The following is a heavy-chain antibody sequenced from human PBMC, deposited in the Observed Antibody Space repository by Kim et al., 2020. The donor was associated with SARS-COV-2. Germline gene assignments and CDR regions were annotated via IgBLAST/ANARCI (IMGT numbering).Heavy chain of an antibody. D-gene: IGHD3-10*02. V-gene: IGHV1-18*01. Sequence: AQKLQGRVTMTTDTSTSTAYMELRSLRSDDTAVYYCAREMLGGSPGMDVWGQGTTVTVSS. CDR3: AREMLGGSPGMDV. J-gene: IGHJ6*02.